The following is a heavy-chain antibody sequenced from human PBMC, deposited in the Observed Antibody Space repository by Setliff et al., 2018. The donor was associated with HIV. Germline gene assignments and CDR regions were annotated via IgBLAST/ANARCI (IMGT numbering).Heavy chain of an antibody. V-gene: IGHV1-2*02. J-gene: IGHJ4*02. CDR3: ARDLSTHWSGYSLGY. D-gene: IGHD3-3*01. CDR2: INPKFGGT. CDR1: GYTFTDYY. Sequence: GASVKVSCKASGYTFTDYYFHWVRQAPGQGLEWMGWINPKFGGTLYAQKFQGRVVMTRDMSTSTVYMELSSLTSDDTAVYYCARDLSTHWSGYSLGYWGQGTLVTVS.